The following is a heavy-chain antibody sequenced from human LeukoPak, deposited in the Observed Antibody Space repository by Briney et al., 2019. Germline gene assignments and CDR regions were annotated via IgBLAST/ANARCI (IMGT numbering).Heavy chain of an antibody. D-gene: IGHD2-2*01. V-gene: IGHV1-46*01. Sequence: ASVKVSCKASGYTFTSYYMHWVRQAPGQGLEWMGIINPSGGSTSYAQKFQGRVTMTRNTSISTAYMELSSLRSEDTAVYYCARTPAALATLDYWGQGTLVTVSS. CDR1: GYTFTSYY. J-gene: IGHJ4*02. CDR2: INPSGGST. CDR3: ARTPAALATLDY.